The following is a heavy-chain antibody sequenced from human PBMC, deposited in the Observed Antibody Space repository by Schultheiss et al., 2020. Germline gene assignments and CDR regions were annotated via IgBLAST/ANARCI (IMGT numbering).Heavy chain of an antibody. D-gene: IGHD6-13*01. V-gene: IGHV2-70*12. CDR3: AHSESSSSLYFDY. CDR1: GFSLSTSGMC. J-gene: IGHJ4*02. CDR2: IDWDDDK. Sequence: QTLSLTCTFSGFSLSTSGMCVSWIRQPPGKALEWLARIDWDDDKYYSTSLKTRLTISKDTSKNQVVLTMTNMDPVETATYYCAHSESSSSLYFDYWGQGTLVTVSS.